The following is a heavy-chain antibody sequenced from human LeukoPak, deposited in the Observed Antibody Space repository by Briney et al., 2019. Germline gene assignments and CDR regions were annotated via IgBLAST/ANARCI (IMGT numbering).Heavy chain of an antibody. Sequence: ASVKVACKASGYTFTGYYMHWVRQAPGQGLEWMGWINPNSGRTNYAQKIQGRVTMPRDTSISTAYMELSRLRSDDTAVYYCAIRGYSYGPSAFDIWGQGTMVTVSS. CDR3: AIRGYSYGPSAFDI. D-gene: IGHD5-18*01. V-gene: IGHV1-2*02. J-gene: IGHJ3*02. CDR2: INPNSGRT. CDR1: GYTFTGYY.